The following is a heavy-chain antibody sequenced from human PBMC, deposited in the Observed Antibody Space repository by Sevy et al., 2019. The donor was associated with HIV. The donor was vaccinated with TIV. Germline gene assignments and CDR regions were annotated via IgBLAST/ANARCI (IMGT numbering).Heavy chain of an antibody. CDR2: IKQDGSEK. Sequence: GGSLRLSCAGSGFIFSDYWLSWVRQSPGKGLEWVATIKQDGSEKYYVDSVKGRFAISKDNGRNSVSLEMTGLRVEDTALYYCSREAVGFNWRPYYFDSWGQGTLVTVSS. V-gene: IGHV3-7*01. D-gene: IGHD3-3*01. CDR1: GFIFSDYW. CDR3: SREAVGFNWRPYYFDS. J-gene: IGHJ4*02.